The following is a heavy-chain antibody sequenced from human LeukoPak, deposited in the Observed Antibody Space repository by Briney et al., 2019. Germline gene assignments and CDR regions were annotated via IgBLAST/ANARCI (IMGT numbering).Heavy chain of an antibody. D-gene: IGHD4-17*01. Sequence: PSETLSLTCTVSDGSISSYYWSWIRQPAGKGLEWIGRIYTSGSTTYNPSLKSRVTMSVDTSKNQFSLKLSSVTAADTAVYYCARGTVNYYYYYMDVWGKGTTVTVSS. CDR1: DGSISSYY. CDR2: IYTSGST. V-gene: IGHV4-4*07. J-gene: IGHJ6*03. CDR3: ARGTVNYYYYYMDV.